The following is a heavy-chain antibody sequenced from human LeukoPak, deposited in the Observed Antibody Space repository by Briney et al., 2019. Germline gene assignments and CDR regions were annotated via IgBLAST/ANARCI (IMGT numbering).Heavy chain of an antibody. CDR2: INPNSGGT. CDR1: GYTFTGYY. V-gene: IGHV1-2*02. J-gene: IGHJ4*02. D-gene: IGHD2-21*01. CDR3: ARDEAPVATDFDY. Sequence: ASVKVSCKASGYTFTGYYMHWVRQAPGQGLEWMGWINPNSGGTNYAQKFQGRVTMTTDTPTSTAYMELRNLRTDDTAVYCCARDEAPVATDFDYWGQGTLVTVSS.